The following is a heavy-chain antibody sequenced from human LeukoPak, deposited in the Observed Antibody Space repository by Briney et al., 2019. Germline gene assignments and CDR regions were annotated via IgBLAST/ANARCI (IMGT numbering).Heavy chain of an antibody. Sequence: ASVKVSCKASGYTFTSYGTSWVRQAPGQGLEWMGWINAYSGNTNYAQKFQGRVTMTTDTSTSTAYMELRSLRSDDTAVYYCARHVSFSSSWYWFDPWGQGTLVTVSS. V-gene: IGHV1-18*01. CDR1: GYTFTSYG. J-gene: IGHJ5*02. CDR3: ARHVSFSSSWYWFDP. CDR2: INAYSGNT. D-gene: IGHD6-13*01.